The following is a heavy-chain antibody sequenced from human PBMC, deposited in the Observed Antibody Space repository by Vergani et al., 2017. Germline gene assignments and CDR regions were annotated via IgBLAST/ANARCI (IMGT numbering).Heavy chain of an antibody. Sequence: QVQLVESGGGVVQPGRSLRLSCAASGFTFSSYGMHWVRQAPGKGLEWVAVVWYDGSNIYYADSVKGRFTISRDNSENTLYLQMNSLRAEDTAVYYCARNYVDYIDYWGQGTLVTVSS. J-gene: IGHJ4*02. CDR2: VWYDGSNI. D-gene: IGHD1-7*01. CDR3: ARNYVDYIDY. CDR1: GFTFSSYG. V-gene: IGHV3-33*01.